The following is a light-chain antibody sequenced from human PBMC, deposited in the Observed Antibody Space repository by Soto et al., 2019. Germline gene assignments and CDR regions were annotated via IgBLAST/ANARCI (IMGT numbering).Light chain of an antibody. CDR3: APWDDSLNGYV. Sequence: QAVLTQPPSASGTPGQRVTISCSGGSSNIGTNAVNWYQQLTGTAPKLLIYNNNQRPSGVPDRFSGSKSGTSASLAISGLQSEDEADYYCAPWDDSLNGYVFGTGTKVTVL. J-gene: IGLJ1*01. CDR1: SSNIGTNA. V-gene: IGLV1-44*01. CDR2: NNN.